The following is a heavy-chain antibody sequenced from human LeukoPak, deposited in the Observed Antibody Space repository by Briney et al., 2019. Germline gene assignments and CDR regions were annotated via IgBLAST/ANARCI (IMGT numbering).Heavy chain of an antibody. Sequence: PSQTLSLTCTVSGGSISSGDCYWSWIRQPPGKGLEWIGYIYYSGSTYYNPSLKSRVTISVDTSKNQFSLKLSSVTAADTAVYYCAREVDDSSGYRYFDYWGQGTLVTVSS. D-gene: IGHD3-22*01. V-gene: IGHV4-30-4*01. CDR3: AREVDDSSGYRYFDY. CDR2: IYYSGST. CDR1: GGSISSGDCY. J-gene: IGHJ4*02.